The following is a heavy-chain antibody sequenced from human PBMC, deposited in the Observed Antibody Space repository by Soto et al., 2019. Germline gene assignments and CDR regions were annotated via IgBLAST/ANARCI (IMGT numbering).Heavy chain of an antibody. D-gene: IGHD6-6*01. CDR3: ARDIETGQLASIYYYYGMDV. CDR2: IKPDGSEK. CDR1: GFTFSTYY. Sequence: PGGSLRLSCAASGFTFSTYYMNWVRQAPGKGLEWVANIKPDGSEKNYVDSVKGRFTIPRDNAKNSLYLQMNSLRAEDTAVYYCARDIETGQLASIYYYYGMDVWGQGTTVTVSS. V-gene: IGHV3-7*01. J-gene: IGHJ6*02.